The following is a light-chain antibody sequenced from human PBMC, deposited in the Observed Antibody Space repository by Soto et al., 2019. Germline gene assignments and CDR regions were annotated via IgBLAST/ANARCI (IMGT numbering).Light chain of an antibody. CDR2: GAS. Sequence: IQLTQSPSSLSASAGDRVTITCRASQGINKFLAWYQKRPGKAPQLLVYGASTLQSGVPSRFSGSGSGTDFTLTISSLQPEDFATYYCQQLTNFRFTFGQGTKLDIK. CDR1: QGINKF. J-gene: IGKJ2*01. CDR3: QQLTNFRFT. V-gene: IGKV1-9*01.